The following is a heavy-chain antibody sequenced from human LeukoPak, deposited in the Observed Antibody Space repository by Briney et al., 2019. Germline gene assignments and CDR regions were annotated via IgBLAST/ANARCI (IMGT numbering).Heavy chain of an antibody. J-gene: IGHJ6*02. CDR2: IIPIGGLT. Sequence: GASVKVSCKASGGIFSNKNINCVRQAPGQGLEWMGRIIPIGGLTSYAQKFQGRLTITADKSTSTAYMELSSLRSEDTAVYYCAKRLEVAGTGGGHYYYGMDVWGQGATVTVSS. D-gene: IGHD6-19*01. CDR1: GGIFSNKN. V-gene: IGHV1-69*02. CDR3: AKRLEVAGTGGGHYYYGMDV.